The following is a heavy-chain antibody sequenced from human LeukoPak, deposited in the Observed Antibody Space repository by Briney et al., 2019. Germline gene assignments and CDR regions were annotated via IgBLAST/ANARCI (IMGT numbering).Heavy chain of an antibody. D-gene: IGHD6-19*01. CDR1: GFTFSSYE. Sequence: GGSLRLSCAASGFTFSSYEMNWVRQAPGKGLEWISYISASGTITHYADSVKGRFTISRDNAKNSLYLQMNSLRAEDTAVYYCASGWFGSFDYWGQGTLVTVSS. CDR3: ASGWFGSFDY. CDR2: ISASGTIT. V-gene: IGHV3-48*03. J-gene: IGHJ4*02.